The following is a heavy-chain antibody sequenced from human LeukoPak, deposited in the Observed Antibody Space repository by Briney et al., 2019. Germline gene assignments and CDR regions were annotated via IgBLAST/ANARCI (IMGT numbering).Heavy chain of an antibody. J-gene: IGHJ4*02. CDR3: ARVRGSFYFDY. CDR2: IRYDGSNK. Sequence: GGSLRLSCAASGFTFSSYGMHWVRQAPGKGLEWVAFIRYDGSNKCYADSVKGRFTISRDNSKNTLYLQMNSLRAEDTAVYYCARVRGSFYFDYWGQGTLVTVSS. D-gene: IGHD1-26*01. V-gene: IGHV3-30*02. CDR1: GFTFSSYG.